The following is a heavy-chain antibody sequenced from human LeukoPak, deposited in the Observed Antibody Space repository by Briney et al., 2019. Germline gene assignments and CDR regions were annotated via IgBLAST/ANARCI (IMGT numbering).Heavy chain of an antibody. CDR2: IYYIGST. Sequence: SETLSLTCTVSGGSISSSTYYWGWVRQPPGKGRGWIGNIYYIGSTYYNPSLKSRVTVSVDTSKNQFSLKLTSVTAADTAMYFCARLGGYNWNPRHYYFYYMDVWGKGTTVTVSS. D-gene: IGHD1-20*01. J-gene: IGHJ6*03. CDR3: ARLGGYNWNPRHYYFYYMDV. CDR1: GGSISSSTYY. V-gene: IGHV4-39*01.